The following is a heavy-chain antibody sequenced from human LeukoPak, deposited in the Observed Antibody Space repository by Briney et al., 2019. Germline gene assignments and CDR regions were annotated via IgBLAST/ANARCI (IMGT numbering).Heavy chain of an antibody. V-gene: IGHV4-31*03. CDR3: ARLKWLRINWFDP. Sequence: PSQTLSLTCTVSGGSISSGGYYWSWIRQHPGKGLEWIGYIYYSGSTHYNPSLKSRVTISVDTSKNQFSLKLSSVTAADTAVYYCARLKWLRINWFDPWGQGTLVTVSS. CDR2: IYYSGST. J-gene: IGHJ5*02. D-gene: IGHD5-12*01. CDR1: GGSISSGGYY.